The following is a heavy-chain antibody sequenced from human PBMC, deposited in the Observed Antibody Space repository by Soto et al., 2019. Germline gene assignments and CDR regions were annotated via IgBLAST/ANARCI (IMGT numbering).Heavy chain of an antibody. Sequence: PGDSLKMSCEGSGYIFTSYWICWVRHMPGKGLEWMWIIYPGDSDTRYSPSFEGQVTISADKSISTAYLQWRSLRASDTAMYYCARTRELLLVPREFDYWGQGNMVTVSS. CDR2: IYPGDSDT. CDR1: GYIFTSYW. J-gene: IGHJ4*02. D-gene: IGHD1-26*01. V-gene: IGHV5-51*01. CDR3: ARTRELLLVPREFDY.